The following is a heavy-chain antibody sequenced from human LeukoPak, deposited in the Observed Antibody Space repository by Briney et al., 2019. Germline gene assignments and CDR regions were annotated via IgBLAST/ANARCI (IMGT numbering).Heavy chain of an antibody. CDR3: ARVEYCSSTSCYAGMRATNRYFDL. D-gene: IGHD2-2*01. J-gene: IGHJ2*01. CDR1: GYTFTSYG. V-gene: IGHV1-18*01. CDR2: ISAYNGNT. Sequence: ASVNVSCKASGYTFTSYGISWVRQAPGQGLEWMGWISAYNGNTNYAQKLQGRVTMTTDTSTSTAYMELRSLRSDDTAVYYCARVEYCSSTSCYAGMRATNRYFDLWGRGTLVTVSS.